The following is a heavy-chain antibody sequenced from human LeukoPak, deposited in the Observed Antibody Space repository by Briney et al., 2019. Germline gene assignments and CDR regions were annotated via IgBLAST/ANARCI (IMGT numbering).Heavy chain of an antibody. CDR2: IKKDGSEN. CDR1: GFTFGSYN. CDR3: ARFYYGSGSYYYYYYGMDV. Sequence: GGSLRLSCAASGFTFGSYNMNWVRQAPGKGLEWVANIKKDGSENSYVDSVKGRFTISRDNAKNSLYLQMNTLRAEDTALYYCARFYYGSGSYYYYYYGMDVWGQGTTVTVSS. J-gene: IGHJ6*02. V-gene: IGHV3-7*05. D-gene: IGHD3-10*01.